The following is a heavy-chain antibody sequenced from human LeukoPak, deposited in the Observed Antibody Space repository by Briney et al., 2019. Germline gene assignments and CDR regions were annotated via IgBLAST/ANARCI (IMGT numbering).Heavy chain of an antibody. V-gene: IGHV3-21*05. CDR3: ARISDWGWSGGTCYSDEGN. CDR1: GFTFSSYS. Sequence: GESLRLSCAASGFTFSSYSMNWVRQAPAKGLEWVSYISSSSRYIYYASSVKGRFTISRDNAKNSLYLQMNSLRAEDTAVYYWARISDWGWSGGTCYSDEGNWGQGTLVTVSS. CDR2: ISSSSRYI. D-gene: IGHD2-15*01. J-gene: IGHJ4*02.